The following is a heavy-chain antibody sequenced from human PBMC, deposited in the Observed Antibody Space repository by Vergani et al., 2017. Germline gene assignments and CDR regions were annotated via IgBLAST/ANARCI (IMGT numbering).Heavy chain of an antibody. CDR1: GGTFSSYA. Sequence: QVQLVQSGAEVKKPGSSVKVSCKASGGTFSSYAISWVRQAPGQGLEWMGRIIPIFGTANYAQKFQGRVTITADESTSTAYMELSSLRSEDPAGYYCARATYYDILTGYYKGGAFDIWGQGTMVTVSS. CDR2: IIPIFGTA. J-gene: IGHJ3*02. D-gene: IGHD3-9*01. CDR3: ARATYYDILTGYYKGGAFDI. V-gene: IGHV1-69*13.